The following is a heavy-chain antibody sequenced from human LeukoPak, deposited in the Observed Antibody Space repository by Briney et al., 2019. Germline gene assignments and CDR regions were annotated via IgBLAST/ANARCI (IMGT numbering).Heavy chain of an antibody. CDR3: ARVSGRYSSGYRLDY. CDR2: MYTSGST. CDR1: GDSISNYY. Sequence: PSETLSLTCTVSGDSISNYYRNWIRQPAGKGLEWIGRMYTSGSTNYNPSLKSRVTMSVDTSKNQFSLKLSSVTAADTAVYYCARVSGRYSSGYRLDYWGRGTLVTVSS. D-gene: IGHD3-22*01. J-gene: IGHJ4*02. V-gene: IGHV4-4*07.